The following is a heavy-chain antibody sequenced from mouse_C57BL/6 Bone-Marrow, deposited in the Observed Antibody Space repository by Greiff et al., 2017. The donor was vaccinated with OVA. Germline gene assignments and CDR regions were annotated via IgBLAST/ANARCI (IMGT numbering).Heavy chain of an antibody. J-gene: IGHJ1*03. D-gene: IGHD1-1*01. CDR3: ARGTTVVAPYWYFDV. V-gene: IGHV1-85*01. CDR1: GYTFTSYD. Sequence: VQLKESGPELVKPGASVKLSCKASGYTFTSYDINWVKQRPGQGLEWIGWIYPRDGSTKYNEKFKGKATLTVDTSSSTAYMELHSLTSEDSAVYCCARGTTVVAPYWYFDVWGTGTTVTVSS. CDR2: IYPRDGST.